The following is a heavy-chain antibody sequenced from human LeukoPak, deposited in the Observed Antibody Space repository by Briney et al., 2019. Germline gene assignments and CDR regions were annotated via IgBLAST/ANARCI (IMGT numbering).Heavy chain of an antibody. CDR1: GLTFSTYW. D-gene: IGHD3-16*01. CDR3: ARSLGDD. J-gene: IGHJ4*02. CDR2: INQYGTEK. V-gene: IGHV3-7*01. Sequence: GYLRLSCAVSGLTFSTYWMTWVRQAPGKGLEWVASINQYGTEKYYVDSVKGRFTISRDNAKGSVYQQMNSLRDEDTAVYYCARSLGDDWGQGTLVTVSS.